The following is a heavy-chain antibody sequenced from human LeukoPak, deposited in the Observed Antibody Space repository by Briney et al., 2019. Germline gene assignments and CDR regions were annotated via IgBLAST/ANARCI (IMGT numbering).Heavy chain of an antibody. V-gene: IGHV3-9*01. Sequence: GGSLRLSCVASGFTFDDYAMHWVRQAPGKGLEWVSGISWNSGSIDYADSVKGRFTISRDNAKNSLFLQMNSLRAEDTALYYCAKDSRRRGGVAGTDDYWGQGTLVTVSS. D-gene: IGHD6-19*01. CDR3: AKDSRRRGGVAGTDDY. CDR1: GFTFDDYA. J-gene: IGHJ4*02. CDR2: ISWNSGSI.